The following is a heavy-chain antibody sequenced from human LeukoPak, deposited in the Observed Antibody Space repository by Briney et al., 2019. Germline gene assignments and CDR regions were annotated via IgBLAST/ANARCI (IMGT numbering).Heavy chain of an antibody. CDR3: ARDRRSSIAAPVNWFDP. V-gene: IGHV1-18*01. CDR1: GYTFTSYG. D-gene: IGHD6-6*01. Sequence: ASVKVSCKASGYTFTSYGISWARQAPGQGLEWMGWMCAYNGNTNYAQKLQGRVTMTPDTSTSTAYMELRSLRSDDTAVYYCARDRRSSIAAPVNWFDPWGQGTLVTVSS. CDR2: MCAYNGNT. J-gene: IGHJ5*02.